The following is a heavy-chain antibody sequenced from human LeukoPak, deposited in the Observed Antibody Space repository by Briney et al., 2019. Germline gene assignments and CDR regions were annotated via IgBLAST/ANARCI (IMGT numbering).Heavy chain of an antibody. J-gene: IGHJ3*02. Sequence: ASVKVSCKTSGYSFSYYYIHWVRQAPGQGLEWMGTINPSSGGSTYAQKFQGRVTITADKSTSTAYMELSSLRSEDTAVYYCARGSGGYSYGYEDAFDIWGQGTMVTVSS. CDR1: GYSFSYYY. CDR2: INPSSGGS. V-gene: IGHV1-46*01. CDR3: ARGSGGYSYGYEDAFDI. D-gene: IGHD5-18*01.